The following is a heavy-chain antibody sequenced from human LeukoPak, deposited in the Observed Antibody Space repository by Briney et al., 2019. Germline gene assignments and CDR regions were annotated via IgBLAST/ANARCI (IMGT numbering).Heavy chain of an antibody. J-gene: IGHJ4*02. V-gene: IGHV4-38-2*02. D-gene: IGHD1-14*01. CDR3: ARHRRADPGSFDY. CDR2: IYHSGST. Sequence: SETLSLTCTVSGYSISGGYYWGWIRQPPGKGLEWIGSIYHSGSTYYNPSLKSRVTISVDTSKNQFSLKLSSVTAADTAVYYCARHRRADPGSFDYWGQGTLVTVSS. CDR1: GYSISGGYY.